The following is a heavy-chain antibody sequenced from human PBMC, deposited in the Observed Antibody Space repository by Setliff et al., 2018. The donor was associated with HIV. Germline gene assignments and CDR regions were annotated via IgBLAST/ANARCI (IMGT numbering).Heavy chain of an antibody. CDR1: GYTFTDYF. CDR2: INPSSGGT. V-gene: IGHV1-2*02. CDR3: ARDGRYCSGGSCFTNRASYYYYYMDV. Sequence: ASVKVSCKASGYTFTDYFMHWVRQAPGQGLEWMGWINPSSGGTNYAQKFQGRVTLTRDTSISTAYMELSRLRSDDTAVYYCARDGRYCSGGSCFTNRASYYYYYMDVWGKGTTVTVSS. J-gene: IGHJ6*03. D-gene: IGHD2-15*01.